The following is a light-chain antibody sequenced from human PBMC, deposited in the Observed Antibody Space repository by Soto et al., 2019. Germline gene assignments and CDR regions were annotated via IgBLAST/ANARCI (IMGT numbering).Light chain of an antibody. J-gene: IGLJ1*01. Sequence: QSVLTQPASVSDSPGQSITISFTGTSSDVGGSNFVSWYQQHPGKPPKLIIYDVANRPSGVSNRFSGSKSGSTASLIISRLQTEDEADYYCVSYTSSTTYVFGTGTKV. CDR3: VSYTSSTTYV. CDR1: SSDVGGSNF. V-gene: IGLV2-14*03. CDR2: DVA.